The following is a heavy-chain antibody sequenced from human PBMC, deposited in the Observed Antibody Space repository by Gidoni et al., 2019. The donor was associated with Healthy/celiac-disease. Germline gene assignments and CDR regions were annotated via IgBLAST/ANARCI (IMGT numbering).Heavy chain of an antibody. CDR1: GFTFSDYY. Sequence: QVQLVESGGDLVKPGGSLRLSCAASGFTFSDYYMCWLRQAPGKGLEWVSYISSSSSYTNYADSVKGRFTISRDNAKNSLYLQMNSLRAEDTAVYYCARAGGYNWNHGDAFDIWGQGTMVTVSS. V-gene: IGHV3-11*06. D-gene: IGHD1-20*01. J-gene: IGHJ3*02. CDR2: ISSSSSYT. CDR3: ARAGGYNWNHGDAFDI.